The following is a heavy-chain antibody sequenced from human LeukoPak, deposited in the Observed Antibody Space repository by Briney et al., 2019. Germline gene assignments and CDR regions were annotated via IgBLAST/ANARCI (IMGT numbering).Heavy chain of an antibody. CDR3: ASPTVITMVQSSYYYYGIDV. J-gene: IGHJ6*01. CDR2: IIPIFGTA. D-gene: IGHD3-10*01. CDR1: GGTFSSYA. Sequence: SVKVSCKASGGTFSSYASSWVRQAPGQGLEWMGGIIPIFGTANYAQKFQGRVTITADESASTAYMELSSLRSEDTAVYYCASPTVITMVQSSYYYYGIDVWGQATTVTVCS. V-gene: IGHV1-69*13.